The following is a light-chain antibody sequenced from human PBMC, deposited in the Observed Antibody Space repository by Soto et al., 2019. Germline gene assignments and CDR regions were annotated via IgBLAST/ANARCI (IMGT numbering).Light chain of an antibody. CDR3: QQRSNWPPIFT. V-gene: IGKV3-11*01. CDR2: DAS. J-gene: IGKJ3*01. CDR1: QSVSSS. Sequence: EIVLTQSPATLSLSPGERATLSCRASQSVSSSLAWYQQKPGQTPRLLIYDASSRATGIPARFSGSGSGPDFTLPISSLEPEDFAVYYCQQRSNWPPIFTFGPGTNVDIK.